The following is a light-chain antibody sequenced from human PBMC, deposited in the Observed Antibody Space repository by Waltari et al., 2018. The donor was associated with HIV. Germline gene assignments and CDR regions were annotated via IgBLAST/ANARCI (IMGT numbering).Light chain of an antibody. Sequence: SYELTQPSSVSVSPGQTARITCTGDVVAKKYARWFQQKPRQAPVLVIYNDSERPSGIPERFSGSSAGTTVTLTISGAQVEDEADYYCYSAADNIGVFGGGTKLTVL. V-gene: IGLV3-27*01. CDR2: NDS. J-gene: IGLJ3*02. CDR1: VVAKKY. CDR3: YSAADNIGV.